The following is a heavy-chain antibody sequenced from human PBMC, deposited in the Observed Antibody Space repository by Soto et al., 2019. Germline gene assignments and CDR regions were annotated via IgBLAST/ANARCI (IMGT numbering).Heavy chain of an antibody. Sequence: QVQLVQSGAEVKKPGSSVKVSCKASGGTFSSYAISWVRQAPGQGLEWMGGIIPIFGTANYAQKFQGRVTIPADEYTSTAYMELSSLRSEDTAVYYCAGRRTTMIVVVTTNWYFDLWGRGTLVTVSS. J-gene: IGHJ2*01. CDR1: GGTFSSYA. CDR2: IIPIFGTA. V-gene: IGHV1-69*01. D-gene: IGHD3-22*01. CDR3: AGRRTTMIVVVTTNWYFDL.